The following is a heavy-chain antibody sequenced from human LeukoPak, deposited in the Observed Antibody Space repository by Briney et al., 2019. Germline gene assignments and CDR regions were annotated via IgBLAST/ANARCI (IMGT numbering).Heavy chain of an antibody. J-gene: IGHJ4*02. Sequence: GGSLRLSCAASGFTFSSYWMSWVRQAPGKGLEWVANVRPDGREQRYVDSVKGRFTISTDNAKNLVYLQMNSLRAEDTAVYYCARGPSGYHNTGGQGTLVTVSS. CDR3: ARGPSGYHNT. CDR1: GFTFSSYW. D-gene: IGHD5-12*01. V-gene: IGHV3-7*01. CDR2: VRPDGREQ.